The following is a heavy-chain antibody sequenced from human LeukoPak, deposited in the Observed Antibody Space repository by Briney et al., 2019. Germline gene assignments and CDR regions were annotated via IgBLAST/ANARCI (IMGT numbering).Heavy chain of an antibody. J-gene: IGHJ4*02. CDR3: AKSSYYDSSGYYREYYFDY. CDR1: GFIFSSYW. CDR2: VSGSGGST. V-gene: IGHV3-23*01. D-gene: IGHD3-22*01. Sequence: GGSLRLSCAASGFIFSSYWMSWVRQAPGKGLEWVSSVSGSGGSTYYADSVKGRFTISRDNSKSTLFLQMNSLRAEDTAVYYCAKSSYYDSSGYYREYYFDYWGQGTLVTVSS.